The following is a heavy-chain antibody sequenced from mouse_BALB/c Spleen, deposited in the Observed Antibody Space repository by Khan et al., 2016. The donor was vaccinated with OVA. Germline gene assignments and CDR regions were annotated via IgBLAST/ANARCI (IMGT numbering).Heavy chain of an antibody. J-gene: IGHJ2*01. CDR2: INPYNGDT. CDR3: TRGGSLY. D-gene: IGHD3-2*02. Sequence: EVQLQESGPELVKPGASMKISCKASGYSFTDYTMNWVMQSHGKNLEWIGLINPYNGDTIYNQKFRGKATFTIDKSSSTAYMEHLSLTSEDSAVYYCTRGGSLYWGQGTTLTVST. CDR1: GYSFTDYT. V-gene: IGHV1-18*01.